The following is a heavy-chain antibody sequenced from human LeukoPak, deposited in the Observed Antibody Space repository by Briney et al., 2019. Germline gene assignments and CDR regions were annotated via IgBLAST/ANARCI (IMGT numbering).Heavy chain of an antibody. V-gene: IGHV3-23*01. CDR2: ISGSGGST. D-gene: IGHD3-9*01. J-gene: IGHJ6*04. CDR3: ARVLSGYPRRDYYYGMDV. CDR1: GFTFSSYA. Sequence: GASLRLSCAASGFTFSSYAMSWVRQAPGKGLEWVSAISGSGGSTYYADSVKGRFTISRDNSKNTLYLQMNSLRAEDTAVYYCARVLSGYPRRDYYYGMDVWGKGTTVTVSS.